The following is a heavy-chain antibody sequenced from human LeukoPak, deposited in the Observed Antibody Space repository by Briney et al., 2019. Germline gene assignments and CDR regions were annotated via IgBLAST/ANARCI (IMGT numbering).Heavy chain of an antibody. Sequence: GASVHVSCEASGYTFTSYYMHWVRQAPGQGLEWMGIINPSGGSTSYAQKFQGRVTMTRDTSTSTVYMELSSLRSEDTAVYYCASSIGRSGVVHWGQGTLVTVSS. CDR2: INPSGGST. CDR3: ASSIGRSGVVH. V-gene: IGHV1-46*01. CDR1: GYTFTSYY. D-gene: IGHD2-15*01. J-gene: IGHJ4*02.